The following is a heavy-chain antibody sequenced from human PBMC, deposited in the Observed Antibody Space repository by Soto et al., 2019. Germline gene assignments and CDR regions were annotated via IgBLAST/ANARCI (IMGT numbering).Heavy chain of an antibody. J-gene: IGHJ6*02. CDR2: IIPILGIA. D-gene: IGHD5-12*01. CDR1: GGTFSSYT. V-gene: IGHV1-69*02. CDR3: ASARGGYDSYYYYGMDV. Sequence: QVQLVQSGAEVKKPGSSVKVSCKASGGTFSSYTISWVRQAPGQGLEWMGRIIPILGIANYAQKFQGRVTITADKSTSTAYMELSSLRSEDTDVYYCASARGGYDSYYYYGMDVWGQGTTVTVSS.